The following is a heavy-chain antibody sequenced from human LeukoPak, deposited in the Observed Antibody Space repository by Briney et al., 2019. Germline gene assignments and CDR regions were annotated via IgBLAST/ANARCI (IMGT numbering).Heavy chain of an antibody. J-gene: IGHJ4*02. CDR2: IYSTGST. CDR3: AREHPVAIAPDY. D-gene: IGHD5-12*01. Sequence: SETLSLTCTVSGCSISGYYWSSIRQPAGKGLEWIGRIYSTGSTNYNPSLKSRVTMSVDTSKNQFSLQLTSVTAADTAIYYCAREHPVAIAPDYWGQGTLVTVSS. V-gene: IGHV4-4*07. CDR1: GCSISGYY.